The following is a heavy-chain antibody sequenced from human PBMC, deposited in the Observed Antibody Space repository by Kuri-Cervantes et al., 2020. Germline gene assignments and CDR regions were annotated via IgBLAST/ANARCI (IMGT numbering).Heavy chain of an antibody. J-gene: IGHJ5*02. CDR2: INPNSGGT. D-gene: IGHD1-20*01. CDR1: GYTFTGYY. V-gene: IGHV1-2*02. CDR3: ARHGITGTTGSYWFDP. Sequence: ASVKVSCKASGYTFTGYYMHWVRQAPGQGLEWMGWINPNSGGTNYAQKFQGRVTMTRDTSISTAYMELSRLRSDDTAVYYCARHGITGTTGSYWFDPWGQGTLVTVSS.